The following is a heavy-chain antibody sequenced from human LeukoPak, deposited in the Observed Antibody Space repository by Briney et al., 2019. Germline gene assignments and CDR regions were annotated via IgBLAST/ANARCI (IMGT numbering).Heavy chain of an antibody. D-gene: IGHD3-10*01. CDR2: IYYSGST. V-gene: IGHV4-59*08. CDR3: ARHITMVRGVYYYGMDV. J-gene: IGHJ6*02. CDR1: GGSISSYY. Sequence: PSETLSLTCTVSGGSISSYYWSWIRQPPGKGLEWIGYIYYSGSTNYNPSLKSRVTISVDTSKNQFSLKLSSVTAAHTAVYSCARHITMVRGVYYYGMDVWGQGTTVTVSS.